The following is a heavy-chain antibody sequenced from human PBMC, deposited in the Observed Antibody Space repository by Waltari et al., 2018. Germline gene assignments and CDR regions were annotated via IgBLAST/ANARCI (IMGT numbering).Heavy chain of an antibody. CDR3: ARGDYDVWSGYSLGAFDI. D-gene: IGHD3-3*01. J-gene: IGHJ3*02. CDR1: GYTFTSYA. CDR2: INAGNGNT. Sequence: QVQLVQSGAEVKKPGASVKVSCKASGYTFTSYAMHWVRQAPGQRLEWMGWINAGNGNTKYAQKFKGRVTITRDTSASTAYMELSSLRSEDTAVYYCARGDYDVWSGYSLGAFDIWGQGTMVTVSS. V-gene: IGHV1-3*01.